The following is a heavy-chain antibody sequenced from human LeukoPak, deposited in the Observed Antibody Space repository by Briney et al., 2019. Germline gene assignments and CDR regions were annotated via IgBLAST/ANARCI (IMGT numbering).Heavy chain of an antibody. Sequence: PGGSLRLSCAASGFTFSSYTMNWVRQAPGKGLEWVSYISSSSSTIYYADSVKGRFTISRDNAKNSLYLQMNSLRAEDTAVYYCARDLGIDYGSVDNWGQGILVTVSS. CDR1: GFTFSSYT. CDR2: ISSSSSTI. J-gene: IGHJ4*02. D-gene: IGHD3-10*01. CDR3: ARDLGIDYGSVDN. V-gene: IGHV3-48*04.